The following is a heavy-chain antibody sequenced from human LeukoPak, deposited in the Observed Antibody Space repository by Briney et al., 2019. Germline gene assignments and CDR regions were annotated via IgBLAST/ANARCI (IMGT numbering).Heavy chain of an antibody. Sequence: SETLSLTCTVSSDSISSYYWSWIRQPPGKGLEWIGYIYYSGSTNYNPSLKSRVTISVDTSKNQFSLKLSSVTAADTAVYYCALSIAVAGAIDYWGQGTLVTVSS. D-gene: IGHD6-19*01. CDR1: SDSISSYY. V-gene: IGHV4-59*01. CDR3: ALSIAVAGAIDY. CDR2: IYYSGST. J-gene: IGHJ4*02.